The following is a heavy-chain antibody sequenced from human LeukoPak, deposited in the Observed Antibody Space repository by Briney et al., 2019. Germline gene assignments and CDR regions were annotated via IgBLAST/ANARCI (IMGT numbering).Heavy chain of an antibody. J-gene: IGHJ3*02. CDR2: MFYSGNT. Sequence: SETLSLTCTVSGASITSYHWSWIRQPAGKGLEWIWRMFYSGNTDYNPSLKSRLTMSIDTSKNQFSLKLSSVTAADTAVYYCASEESLHIAAAGNAFDIWGQGTMVTVSS. V-gene: IGHV4-4*07. D-gene: IGHD6-13*01. CDR1: GASITSYH. CDR3: ASEESLHIAAAGNAFDI.